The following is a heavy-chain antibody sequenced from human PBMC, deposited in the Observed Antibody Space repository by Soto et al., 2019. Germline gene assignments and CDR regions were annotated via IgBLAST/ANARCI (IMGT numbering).Heavy chain of an antibody. V-gene: IGHV1-69*15. Sequence: QVQLVQSGAELKKPGSSVKVSCKASGGTFSNYAITWVRQAPGQGLEWLGRIIPIFGTTDYAQKFQGRVTITAVESTTTAYMELSSLRSDDTAVDYCAKEGGREGYFGNWFDPWGQGTLGTVSS. D-gene: IGHD1-26*01. CDR2: IIPIFGTT. CDR3: AKEGGREGYFGNWFDP. J-gene: IGHJ5*02. CDR1: GGTFSNYA.